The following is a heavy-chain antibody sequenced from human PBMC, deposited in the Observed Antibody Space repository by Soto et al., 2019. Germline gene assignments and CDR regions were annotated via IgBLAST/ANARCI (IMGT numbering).Heavy chain of an antibody. J-gene: IGHJ5*02. CDR3: ARSVGSYGQNWFDP. D-gene: IGHD1-26*01. CDR1: GYTFTSYG. V-gene: IGHV1-18*01. CDR2: ISAYNGNT. Sequence: ASVKVSCKAAGYTFTSYGISWVRQAPGQGLEWMGWISAYNGNTNYAQKLQGRVTMTTDTSTSTAYMELRSLRSDDTAVYYCARSVGSYGQNWFDPWGQGTLVTVSS.